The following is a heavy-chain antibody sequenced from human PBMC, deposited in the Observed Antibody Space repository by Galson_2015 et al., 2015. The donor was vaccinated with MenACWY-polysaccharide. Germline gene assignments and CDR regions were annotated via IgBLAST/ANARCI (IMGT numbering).Heavy chain of an antibody. CDR1: GGSLSSGDYY. J-gene: IGHJ5*02. Sequence: TLSLTCTVSGGSLSSGDYYWRWIRQPPGKGLEWIGYIYYSGSTYYNPSLKSRVTISVDTSKNQFSLKLSSVTAADTAVYYCARQGHQLPRFDPWGQGTLVTVSS. CDR2: IYYSGST. CDR3: ARQGHQLPRFDP. V-gene: IGHV4-30-4*01. D-gene: IGHD2-2*01.